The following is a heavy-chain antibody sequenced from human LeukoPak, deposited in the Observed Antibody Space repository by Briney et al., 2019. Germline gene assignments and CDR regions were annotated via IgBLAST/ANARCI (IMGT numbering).Heavy chain of an antibody. J-gene: IGHJ5*02. CDR1: GYSFTSYW. D-gene: IGHD3-3*01. V-gene: IGHV5-51*01. CDR2: IYPGDSDT. CDR3: ARVRLRFLEWFPFDP. Sequence: GESLKISCKGSGYSFTSYWIGWVRQTPGKGLEWMGIIYPGDSDTRYSPSFQGQVTISADKSISAAYLQWSSLKASDTAMYYCARVRLRFLEWFPFDPRGQGTLVTVSS.